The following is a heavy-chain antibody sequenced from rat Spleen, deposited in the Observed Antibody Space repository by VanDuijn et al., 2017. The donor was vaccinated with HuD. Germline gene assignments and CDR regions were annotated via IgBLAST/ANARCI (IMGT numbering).Heavy chain of an antibody. J-gene: IGHJ2*01. Sequence: EVQLVESGGGLVQPGRSLKLSCAASGFTFSDYNMAWVRQAPKKGLEWVATISYDGSSTYYRDSVKGRFTISRDNAKSTLYLQMDSLRSEDTATYYCARRTDYFDYWGQGVMVTVSS. V-gene: IGHV5-7*01. CDR1: GFTFSDYN. CDR2: ISYDGSST. CDR3: ARRTDYFDY.